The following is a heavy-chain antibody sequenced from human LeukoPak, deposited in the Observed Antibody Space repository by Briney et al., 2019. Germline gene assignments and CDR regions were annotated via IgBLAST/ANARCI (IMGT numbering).Heavy chain of an antibody. D-gene: IGHD6-13*01. CDR1: GFIFRSYW. J-gene: IGHJ4*02. CDR3: ARDREQEPTYDY. CDR2: ISSDGSIA. V-gene: IGHV3-74*01. Sequence: GGSLRLSCAASGFIFRSYWMYWVRQAPGKGLVWVSRISSDGSIASYADSVEGRFAISRDSARNTLYLQMNSLRAEDTAVYYCARDREQEPTYDYWGQGTLVTVSS.